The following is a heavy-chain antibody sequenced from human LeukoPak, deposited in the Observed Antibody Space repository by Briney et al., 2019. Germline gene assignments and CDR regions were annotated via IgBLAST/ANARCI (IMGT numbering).Heavy chain of an antibody. V-gene: IGHV4-59*01. D-gene: IGHD3-10*01. CDR3: ARDRRYYGSGSYFRFDY. Sequence: SETLSLTCTVSGGSISSYYWSWIRQHPGKGLEWIGYIYYSGSTNYNPSLKSRVTISVDTSKNQFSLKLSSVTAADTAVYYCARDRRYYGSGSYFRFDYWGQGTLVTVSS. CDR1: GGSISSYY. CDR2: IYYSGST. J-gene: IGHJ4*02.